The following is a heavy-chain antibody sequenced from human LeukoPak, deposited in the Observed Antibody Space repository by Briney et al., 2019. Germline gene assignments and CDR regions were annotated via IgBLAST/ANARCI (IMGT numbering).Heavy chain of an antibody. Sequence: PPETLSLTCTVSGGSISSSSYYWGWIRQPPGKGLEWIGSIYYSGSTYYNPSLKSRVTISVDTSKNQFSLKLSSVTAADTAVYYCAGGEAATVDYWGQGTLVTVSS. CDR2: IYYSGST. J-gene: IGHJ4*02. D-gene: IGHD2-15*01. CDR1: GGSISSSSYY. CDR3: AGGEAATVDY. V-gene: IGHV4-39*07.